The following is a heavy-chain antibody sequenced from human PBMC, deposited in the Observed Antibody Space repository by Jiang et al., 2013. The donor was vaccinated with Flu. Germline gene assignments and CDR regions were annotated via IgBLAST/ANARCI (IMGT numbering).Heavy chain of an antibody. CDR1: GGTFSSYA. D-gene: IGHD3-3*01. V-gene: IGHV1-69*04. CDR3: ARSAYSDFWSGYSTYYYYYGMDV. CDR2: IIPILGIA. Sequence: SGAEVKKPGSSVKVSCKASGGTFSSYAISWVRQAPGQGLEWMGGIIPILGIANYAQKFQGRVTITADKSTSTAYMELSSLRSEDTAVYYCARSAYSDFWSGYSTYYYYYGMDVWGQGTTVTVSS. J-gene: IGHJ6*02.